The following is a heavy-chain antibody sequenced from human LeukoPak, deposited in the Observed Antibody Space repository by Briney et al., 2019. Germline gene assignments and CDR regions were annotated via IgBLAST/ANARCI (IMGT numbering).Heavy chain of an antibody. CDR1: GFTFRSYG. CDR2: IWYDGSNK. CDR3: ARVGSSSSLGFDY. V-gene: IGHV3-33*01. D-gene: IGHD6-6*01. Sequence: GRSLRLSCAASGFTFRSYGMHWVRQAPGKGLEWVAVIWYDGSNKYCADSVKGRFTISRDNSKNTLYLEMSSLRAEDTAVYYCARVGSSSSLGFDYWSQGTLVTVSS. J-gene: IGHJ4*02.